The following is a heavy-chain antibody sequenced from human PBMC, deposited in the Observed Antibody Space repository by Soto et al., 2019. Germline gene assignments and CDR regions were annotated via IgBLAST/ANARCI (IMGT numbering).Heavy chain of an antibody. D-gene: IGHD3-10*01. CDR2: IFYSGRI. CDR1: GGSISTYY. J-gene: IGHJ6*04. CDR3: AREPPNGSGSTAMDV. Sequence: QVQLQESGPGLVKPSETLSLTCTVSGGSISTYYWSWIRQPPGKGPGWIGYIFYSGRINYNPSLKSRVTISVDTSKKQVSLKLTSVTAAHTAVYYCAREPPNGSGSTAMDVWGEGTTVTVSS. V-gene: IGHV4-59*01.